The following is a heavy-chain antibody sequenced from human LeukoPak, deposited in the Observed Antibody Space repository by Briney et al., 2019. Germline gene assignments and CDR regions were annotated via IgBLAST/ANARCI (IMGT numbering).Heavy chain of an antibody. CDR2: SRSGGANN. J-gene: IGHJ3*01. V-gene: IGHV3-23*01. Sequence: PGGSLRLSCAVSGFPISDYGLVWVRQAPGKGLEWVSGSRSGGANNFYADAVKGRFTISRDNSKNTLSLQMNSLRADDTAVYYCGRDPNGDYLGAFEFWGHGTTVIVSS. D-gene: IGHD4-17*01. CDR3: GRDPNGDYLGAFEF. CDR1: GFPISDYG.